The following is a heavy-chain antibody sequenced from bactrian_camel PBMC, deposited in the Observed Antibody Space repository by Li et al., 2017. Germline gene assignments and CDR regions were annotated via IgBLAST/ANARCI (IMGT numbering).Heavy chain of an antibody. CDR3: EVEAAPSHLAHEGASGL. CDR1: GYADSMEC. J-gene: IGHJ4*01. D-gene: IGHD1*01. V-gene: IGHV3S1*01. Sequence: VQLVESGGGSVQAGGSLRLACAASGYADSMECMGWFRQLPGKEREGISSIYTARRTTYYTDSVKGRFTITRDDAKDIMYLQLKSLKIEDTAMYRCEVEAAPSHLAHEGASGLRGQGTQVTVS. CDR2: IYTARRTT.